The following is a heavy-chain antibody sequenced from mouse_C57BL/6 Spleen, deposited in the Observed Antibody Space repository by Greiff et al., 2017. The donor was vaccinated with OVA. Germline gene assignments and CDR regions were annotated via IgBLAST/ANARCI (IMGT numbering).Heavy chain of an antibody. D-gene: IGHD3-2*02. V-gene: IGHV1-50*01. J-gene: IGHJ3*01. CDR1: GYTFTSYW. Sequence: VQLQQPGAELVKPGASVKLSCKASGYTFTSYWMQWVKQRPGQGLEWIGEIDPSDSYTNYNQKFKGKATLTVDTSSSTAYMQLSSLTSEDSAVYYCARAGQLRAGSWFAYWGQGTLVTVSA. CDR2: IDPSDSYT. CDR3: ARAGQLRAGSWFAY.